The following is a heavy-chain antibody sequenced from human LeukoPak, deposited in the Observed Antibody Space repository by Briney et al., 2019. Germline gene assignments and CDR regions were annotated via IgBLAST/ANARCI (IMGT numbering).Heavy chain of an antibody. V-gene: IGHV4-39*07. CDR2: IYYSGST. D-gene: IGHD3-22*01. CDR3: ARGIPGYFGTSGYYYEY. J-gene: IGHJ4*02. Sequence: SETLSLTCTVSGGSISSSSYYWGWIRQPPGKGLEWIGSIYYSGSTYYNPSLKSRVTISVDTSKNQFSLKLSSVTAADTAVYYCARGIPGYFGTSGYYYEYWGQGTLVTVSS. CDR1: GGSISSSSYY.